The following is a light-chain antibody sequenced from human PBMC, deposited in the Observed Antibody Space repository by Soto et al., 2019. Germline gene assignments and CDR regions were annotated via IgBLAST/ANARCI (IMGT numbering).Light chain of an antibody. CDR2: EVN. J-gene: IGLJ2*01. Sequence: QSVLTQPPSASGSPGQSVTISCTGTSSDIGAYDYVSWYQQHPGKAPKFMIYEVNKRPSGVPDRFSGSKSGSTASLTVSGLQAEDEADYYCSSYAGSNNLVFGGGTKLTVL. CDR3: SSYAGSNNLV. V-gene: IGLV2-8*01. CDR1: SSDIGAYDY.